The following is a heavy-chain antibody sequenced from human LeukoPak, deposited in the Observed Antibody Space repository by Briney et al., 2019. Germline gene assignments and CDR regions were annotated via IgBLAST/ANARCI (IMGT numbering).Heavy chain of an antibody. CDR2: TYFRSKWYN. CDR3: ARGSSGWFVNWFDP. D-gene: IGHD6-19*01. CDR1: GDSVSRNSAA. J-gene: IGHJ5*02. V-gene: IGHV6-1*01. Sequence: SQTLSLTCVISGDSVSRNSAAWNWIRQSPSRGLEWLGRTYFRSKWYNDYAVSVKSRITINPDTSKNHFSLQLNSVTPDDTAVYYCARGSSGWFVNWFDPWGQGTLVTVSS.